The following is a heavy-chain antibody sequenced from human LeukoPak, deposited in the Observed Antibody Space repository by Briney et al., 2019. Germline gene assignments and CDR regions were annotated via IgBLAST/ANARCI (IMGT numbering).Heavy chain of an antibody. V-gene: IGHV4-38-2*02. J-gene: IGHJ4*02. Sequence: PSETLSLTCTVSGYSISSGYYWGLIRQPPGKGLEWIGSIYHSGSTYYNPSLKSRATISVDTSKNQFSLKLSSVTAADTAVYYCARDVTAMASFDYWGQGTLVTVSS. CDR2: IYHSGST. CDR1: GYSISSGYY. CDR3: ARDVTAMASFDY. D-gene: IGHD5-18*01.